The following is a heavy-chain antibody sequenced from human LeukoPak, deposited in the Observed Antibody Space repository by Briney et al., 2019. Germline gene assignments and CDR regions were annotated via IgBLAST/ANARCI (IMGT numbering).Heavy chain of an antibody. CDR3: ARGGASSWYGNNLFDP. D-gene: IGHD6-13*01. Sequence: ASVTVSCKASGYTFTRYYMHWVGQAPGQGVEWMGWINPNSGGTNNVQKFQGRVTMNRETPIRKDNMEVSRLRSDDTAVYYCARGGASSWYGNNLFDPWGQGTLVTVSS. V-gene: IGHV1-2*02. J-gene: IGHJ5*02. CDR1: GYTFTRYY. CDR2: INPNSGGT.